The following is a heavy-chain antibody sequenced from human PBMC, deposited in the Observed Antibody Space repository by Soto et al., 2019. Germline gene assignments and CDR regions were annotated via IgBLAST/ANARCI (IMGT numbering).Heavy chain of an antibody. Sequence: SETLSLTCTVSGGSISSYYWSWIRQPPGKGLEWIGYIYYSGSTNYNPSLKSRVTISVDTSKNQFSLKLSSVTAADTAVYYRARRALSGDYAQLDIWGQGTMVTVSS. CDR3: ARRALSGDYAQLDI. J-gene: IGHJ3*02. D-gene: IGHD4-17*01. V-gene: IGHV4-59*08. CDR1: GGSISSYY. CDR2: IYYSGST.